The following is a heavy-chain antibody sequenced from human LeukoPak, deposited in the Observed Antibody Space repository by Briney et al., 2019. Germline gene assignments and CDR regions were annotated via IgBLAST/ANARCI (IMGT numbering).Heavy chain of an antibody. Sequence: ASVKVSCKASGYTFTKFGFNWVRQAPGQGLEWMGWISAYNGNTNYAQKLQGRVTMTTDTSTSTAYMELRSLRSDDTAVYYCARWLDSGYYPVAVDYWGQGTLVTVSS. CDR2: ISAYNGNT. CDR1: GYTFTKFG. V-gene: IGHV1-18*01. J-gene: IGHJ4*02. D-gene: IGHD3-22*01. CDR3: ARWLDSGYYPVAVDY.